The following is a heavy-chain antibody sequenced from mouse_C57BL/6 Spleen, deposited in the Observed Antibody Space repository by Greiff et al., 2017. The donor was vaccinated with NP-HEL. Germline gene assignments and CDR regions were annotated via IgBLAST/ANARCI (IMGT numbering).Heavy chain of an antibody. J-gene: IGHJ3*01. D-gene: IGHD1-1*01. CDR1: GYTFTSYW. CDR3: AREGGRFYYGSSLFAY. CDR2: IDPSDSYT. V-gene: IGHV1-50*01. Sequence: VQLQQPGAELVKPGASVKLSCKASGYTFTSYWMQWVKQRPGQGLEWIGEIDPSDSYTNYNQKFKGKATLTVDTSSSAAYMQVSSLTSEDSAVYYCAREGGRFYYGSSLFAYWGQGTLVTVSA.